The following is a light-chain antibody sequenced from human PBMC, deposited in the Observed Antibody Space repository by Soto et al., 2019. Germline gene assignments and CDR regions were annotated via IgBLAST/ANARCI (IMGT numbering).Light chain of an antibody. CDR3: AAWDDTLNGPV. V-gene: IGLV1-44*01. CDR2: SYS. CDR1: SSNIGSNT. J-gene: IGLJ2*01. Sequence: QSVLTQPPSASGTPGQRVTISCSGSSSNIGSNTVHWYQQFPGTAPKLLIYSYSQRPSGVPDRFSGSKSGTSVSLAISGLQSEDEADYYCAAWDDTLNGPVFGGGTKLTVL.